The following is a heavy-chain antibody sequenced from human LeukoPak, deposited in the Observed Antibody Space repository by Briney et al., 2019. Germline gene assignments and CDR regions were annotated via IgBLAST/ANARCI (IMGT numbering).Heavy chain of an antibody. Sequence: GESLKISCKGSGYSFTNYWIGWVRPMPGKGLEWMGIIYPGDSDTRYSPSFQGQVTISADKSISTAYLQWSSLKASDTAMFYCATGYSSRSVYFDYWGQGTLVTVSS. J-gene: IGHJ4*02. D-gene: IGHD6-13*01. CDR3: ATGYSSRSVYFDY. CDR1: GYSFTNYW. CDR2: IYPGDSDT. V-gene: IGHV5-51*01.